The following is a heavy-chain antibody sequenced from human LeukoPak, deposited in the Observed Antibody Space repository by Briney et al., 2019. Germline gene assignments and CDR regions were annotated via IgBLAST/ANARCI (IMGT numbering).Heavy chain of an antibody. CDR3: ASYVDTAMVG. CDR2: IIPLFGPA. V-gene: IGHV1-69*13. D-gene: IGHD5-18*01. CDR1: GGSFNKYA. J-gene: IGHJ4*02. Sequence: ASVKVSCKASGGSFNKYAISWVRQAPGQGLEWMGGIIPLFGPAHYAQKFQGRVTITADESTSTAYMELSSLRSEDTAVYYCASYVDTAMVGWGQGTLVTVSS.